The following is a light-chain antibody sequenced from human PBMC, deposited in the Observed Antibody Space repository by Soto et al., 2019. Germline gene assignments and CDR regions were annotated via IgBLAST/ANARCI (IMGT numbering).Light chain of an antibody. V-gene: IGLV3-21*02. CDR2: DDS. CDR1: NIGSKS. CDR3: QVWDSSSDHRYV. J-gene: IGLJ1*01. Sequence: SYELTQPPSVSVAPGQTARITCGGNNIGSKSVHWCQQKPGQAPVLVVYDDSDRPSGIPERFSGSNSGNTATLTISTVEAGDEADYYCQVWDSSSDHRYVFGTGTKLTVL.